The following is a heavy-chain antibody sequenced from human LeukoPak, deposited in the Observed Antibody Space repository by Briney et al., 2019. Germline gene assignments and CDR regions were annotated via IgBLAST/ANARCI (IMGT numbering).Heavy chain of an antibody. J-gene: IGHJ6*02. CDR2: IYSGGST. D-gene: IGHD3-16*01. V-gene: IGHV3-53*01. Sequence: GGSLRLSCAASGFTVSSNYMSWVRQAPGKGLEWVSVIYSGGSTYYADSVKGRFTISRDNSKNTLYLQMNSLRAEDTAVYYCARHGSFRDYYYYGMDVWGQGTTVTVSS. CDR3: ARHGSFRDYYYYGMDV. CDR1: GFTVSSNY.